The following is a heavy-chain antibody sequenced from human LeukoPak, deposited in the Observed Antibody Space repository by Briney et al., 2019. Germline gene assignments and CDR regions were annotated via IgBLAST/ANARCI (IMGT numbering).Heavy chain of an antibody. CDR3: AKARDDYGDLFDP. V-gene: IGHV3-30*18. CDR2: ISYDGSNK. CDR1: GFTFSSYG. J-gene: IGHJ5*02. D-gene: IGHD4-17*01. Sequence: GGSLRLSCAASGFTFSSYGMHWVRQAPGKGLEWVAVISYDGSNKYYADSVKGRFTISRDNSKNTLYLQMNSLRAEDTAVYYCAKARDDYGDLFDPWSQGTLVTVSS.